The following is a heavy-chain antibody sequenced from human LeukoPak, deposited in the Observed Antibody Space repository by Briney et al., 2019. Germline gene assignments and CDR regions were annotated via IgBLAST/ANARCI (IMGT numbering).Heavy chain of an antibody. J-gene: IGHJ4*02. CDR2: FDPEDGET. D-gene: IGHD3-10*01. V-gene: IGHV1-24*01. Sequence: ASVKVSCKVSGYTLTELSMHWVRQAPGKGLEWMGGFDPEDGETIYAQKFQGRVTITADKSTSTAYMELSSLRSEDTAVYYCARDPGTMVRGVITGNDYWGQGTLVTVSS. CDR3: ARDPGTMVRGVITGNDY. CDR1: GYTLTELS.